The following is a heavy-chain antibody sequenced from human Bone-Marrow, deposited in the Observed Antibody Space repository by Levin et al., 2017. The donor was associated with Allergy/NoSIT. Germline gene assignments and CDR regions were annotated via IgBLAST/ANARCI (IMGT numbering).Heavy chain of an antibody. CDR3: AKVATDYDVLTAYFDS. D-gene: IGHD3-9*01. CDR2: ISRGGGST. J-gene: IGHJ4*02. Sequence: PGGSLRLSCGASGFTFSSHAMTWVRQAPGKGLEWVSTISRGGGSTYYLDSVKGRFTISRDNSNNTLFLQMNSLRAEDTAVYYCAKVATDYDVLTAYFDSWGQGSLVTVSS. V-gene: IGHV3-23*01. CDR1: GFTFSSHA.